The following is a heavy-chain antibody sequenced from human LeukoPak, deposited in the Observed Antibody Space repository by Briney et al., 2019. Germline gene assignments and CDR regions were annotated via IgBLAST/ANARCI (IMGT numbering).Heavy chain of an antibody. CDR3: ARGYYDILTGYSQPLDY. CDR1: GGSISSSSYY. V-gene: IGHV4-39*07. D-gene: IGHD3-9*01. Sequence: SETLSLTCTVSGGSISSSSYYWGWIRQPPGKGLEWNGSIYYSGSTYYNPSLKSRVTISVDTSKNQFSLKLSSVTAADTAVYYCARGYYDILTGYSQPLDYWGQGTLVTVSS. J-gene: IGHJ4*02. CDR2: IYYSGST.